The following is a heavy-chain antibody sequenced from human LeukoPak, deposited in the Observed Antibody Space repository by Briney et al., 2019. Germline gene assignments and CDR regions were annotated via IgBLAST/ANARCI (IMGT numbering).Heavy chain of an antibody. Sequence: SGTLSLTCAVSGGSISSSNWWSWVRQPPGKGLEWIGEIYHSGSTNYNPSLKSRVTISVDKSKNQFSLKLSSVTAADTAVYYCARMSEAVAVSLYYFDYWGQGTLVTVSS. CDR1: GGSISSSNW. V-gene: IGHV4-4*02. CDR3: ARMSEAVAVSLYYFDY. CDR2: IYHSGST. J-gene: IGHJ4*02. D-gene: IGHD6-19*01.